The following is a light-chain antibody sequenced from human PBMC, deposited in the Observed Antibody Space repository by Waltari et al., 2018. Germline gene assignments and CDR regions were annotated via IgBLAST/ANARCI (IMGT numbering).Light chain of an antibody. CDR3: QVWDSSDDYEV. CDR2: NDD. CDR1: NMESKS. J-gene: IGLJ2*01. V-gene: IGLV3-21*02. Sequence: SYVLTQPPSVSVPPGQTATLTWGGNNMESKSVHWYQQKPGQAPVVVVYNDDHRPSGIPERFSGADSGNTATLTITRVEAGDEADYYCQVWDSSDDYEVFGGGTKLTVL.